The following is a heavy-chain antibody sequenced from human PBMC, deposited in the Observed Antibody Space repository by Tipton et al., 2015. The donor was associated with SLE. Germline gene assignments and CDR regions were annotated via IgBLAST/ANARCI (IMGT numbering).Heavy chain of an antibody. Sequence: SLRLSCAASGFTVSSNYMNWVRQAPGKGLEWVSAIYSGGGTYYADSVKGRFTISRDNSKNMLYVQMNSLRAEDTAVYYCAREEVSGLQYWGQGTLVTVSS. CDR1: GFTVSSNY. CDR3: AREEVSGLQY. J-gene: IGHJ4*02. D-gene: IGHD5-18*01. CDR2: IYSGGGT. V-gene: IGHV3-66*01.